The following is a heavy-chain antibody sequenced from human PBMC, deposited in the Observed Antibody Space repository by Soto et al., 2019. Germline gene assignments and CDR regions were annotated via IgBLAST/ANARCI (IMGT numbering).Heavy chain of an antibody. CDR1: AGSSSSYY. V-gene: IGHV4-59*01. CDR3: AREWQGPGEYDSSGYSEDAFDI. J-gene: IGHJ3*02. Sequence: SETLSLPCTVPAGSSSSYYWSWIRQPPGNGLECIGYIYYIGSTHYNPSLKSRVTISVHTSKNQFSLKLSAVTAADTPVNYCAREWQGPGEYDSSGYSEDAFDIWGQGTTVTDS. D-gene: IGHD3-22*01. CDR2: IYYIGST.